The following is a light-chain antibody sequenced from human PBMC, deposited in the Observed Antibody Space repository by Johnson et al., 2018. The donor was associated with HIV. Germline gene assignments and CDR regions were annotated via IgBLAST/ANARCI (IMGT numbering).Light chain of an antibody. V-gene: IGLV1-51*02. CDR1: TSNIGNNY. CDR3: GTWDISLSVGYV. CDR2: ENN. J-gene: IGLJ1*01. Sequence: QSVLTQPPSVSAAPGQKVTVSCSGSTSNIGNNYVSWYQQLPGTAPKLLIYENNKRPSGIPDRFSGSKSGTSATLGITGLQTGDEAVYYSGTWDISLSVGYVFGTGTKVTVL.